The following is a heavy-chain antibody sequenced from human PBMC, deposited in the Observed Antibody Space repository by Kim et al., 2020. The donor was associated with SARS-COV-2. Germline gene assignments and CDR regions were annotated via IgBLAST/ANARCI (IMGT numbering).Heavy chain of an antibody. CDR1: GGSISSSSYY. Sequence: SETLSLTCTVSGGSISSSSYYWGWIRQPPGKGLEWIGSIYYSGSTYYNPSLKSRVTISVDTSKNQFSLKLSSVTAADTAVYYCARTQGASSWTVCYYYYGMDVWGQGTTVTVSS. CDR3: ARTQGASSWTVCYYYYGMDV. J-gene: IGHJ6*02. V-gene: IGHV4-39*07. D-gene: IGHD6-13*01. CDR2: IYYSGST.